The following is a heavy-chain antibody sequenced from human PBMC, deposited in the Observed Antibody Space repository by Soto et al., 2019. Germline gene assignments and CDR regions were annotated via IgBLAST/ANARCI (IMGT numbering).Heavy chain of an antibody. CDR3: ARDLPYGSGYYYYGMDV. Sequence: GGSLRLSCAASGFTFSDYYMSWIRQAPGKGLEWVSYISSSSSYTNYADSVKGRFTISRDNAKNSLYLQMNSLRAEDTAVYYCARDLPYGSGYYYYGMDVWGQGTTVTVSS. CDR1: GFTFSDYY. V-gene: IGHV3-11*06. CDR2: ISSSSSYT. D-gene: IGHD3-10*01. J-gene: IGHJ6*02.